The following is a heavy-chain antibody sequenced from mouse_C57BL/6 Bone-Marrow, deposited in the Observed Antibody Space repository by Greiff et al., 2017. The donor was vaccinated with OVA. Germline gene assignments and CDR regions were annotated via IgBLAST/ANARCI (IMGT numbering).Heavy chain of an antibody. CDR2: IYPGDGDT. V-gene: IGHV1-82*01. J-gene: IGHJ3*01. D-gene: IGHD2-4*01. Sequence: QVQLQQSGPELVKPGASVKISCKASGYAFSSSWMNWVKQRPGKGLEWIGRIYPGDGDTNYNGKFKGKATLTVDKSSSTASMELSSLTSEDSAVYFCAREGYDDGKWFAYWGQGTLVTVSA. CDR1: GYAFSSSW. CDR3: AREGYDDGKWFAY.